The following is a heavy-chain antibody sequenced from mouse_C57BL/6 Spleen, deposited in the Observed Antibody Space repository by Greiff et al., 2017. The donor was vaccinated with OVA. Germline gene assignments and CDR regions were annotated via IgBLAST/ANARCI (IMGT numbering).Heavy chain of an antibody. CDR3: ARRLYGNPFAY. J-gene: IGHJ3*01. CDR1: GYAFSSYW. V-gene: IGHV1-80*01. D-gene: IGHD2-1*01. Sequence: VQLQESGAELVKPGASVKISCKASGYAFSSYWMNWVKQRPGKGLEWIGQIYPGDGDTNYNGKFKGKATLTADKSSSTAYMQLSSLTSEDSAVYFCARRLYGNPFAYWGQGTLVTVSA. CDR2: IYPGDGDT.